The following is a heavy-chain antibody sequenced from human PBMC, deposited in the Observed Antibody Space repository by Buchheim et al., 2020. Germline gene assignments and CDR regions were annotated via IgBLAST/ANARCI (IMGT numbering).Heavy chain of an antibody. V-gene: IGHV3-13*01. CDR1: GFTFSNYD. CDR3: ARGFYGMDV. Sequence: EVQLVESGGGLVQPGGSLRLSCVASGFTFSNYDMHWVRQVTGKGPEWVSVIDTTGDTYYAGSVKGRFTISRDSAKNSFYLQMNSLRAGDTAVYYCARGFYGMDVWGQGTT. J-gene: IGHJ6*02. CDR2: IDTTGDT.